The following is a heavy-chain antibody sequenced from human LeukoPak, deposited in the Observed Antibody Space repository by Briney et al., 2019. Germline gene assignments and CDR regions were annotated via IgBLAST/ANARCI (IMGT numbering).Heavy chain of an antibody. CDR3: ARGGSAAGTYYYYGLAV. CDR1: GYTFTGYY. D-gene: IGHD6-13*01. J-gene: IGHJ6*02. CDR2: INPNSGGT. Sequence: GASVKVSCKASGYTFTGYYMHWVRQAPGQGLEWMGWINPNSGGTNYAQKFQGRVTMTRDTSISTGYMELSRLRSDDTAVYFCARGGSAAGTYYYYGLAVWGQGTTVTVSS. V-gene: IGHV1-2*02.